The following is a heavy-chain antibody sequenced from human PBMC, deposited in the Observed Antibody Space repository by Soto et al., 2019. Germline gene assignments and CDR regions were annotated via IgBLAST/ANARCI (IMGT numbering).Heavy chain of an antibody. Sequence: VQLLESGGGLVQPGGSLRLSCAASGFSFSTYSMAWVRQTPGKGLAWVSGLSGGGSNTFYADSVQGRFIISVDNSKNTVYLQMNSLRVEDTAVYYCARWDGYGDVWGQGTLVTVSS. CDR3: ARWDGYGDV. CDR1: GFSFSTYS. CDR2: LSGGGSNT. D-gene: IGHD4-17*01. J-gene: IGHJ4*02. V-gene: IGHV3-23*01.